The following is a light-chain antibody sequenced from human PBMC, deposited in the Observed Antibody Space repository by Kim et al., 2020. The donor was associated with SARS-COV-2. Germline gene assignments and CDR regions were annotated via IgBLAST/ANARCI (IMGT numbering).Light chain of an antibody. J-gene: IGLJ3*02. Sequence: NFMLTQPHSVSESPGKTVTISCTRSSGSIASNYVQWYQQRPGSAPTTVIYEDNQRPSGVPDRFSGSIDSSSNSASLTISGLKTEDEADYYCQSYDSSTNWVFGGGTQLT. V-gene: IGLV6-57*04. CDR2: EDN. CDR1: SGSIASNY. CDR3: QSYDSSTNWV.